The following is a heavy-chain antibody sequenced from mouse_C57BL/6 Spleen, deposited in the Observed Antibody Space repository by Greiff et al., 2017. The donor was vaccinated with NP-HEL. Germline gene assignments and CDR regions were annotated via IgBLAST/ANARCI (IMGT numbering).Heavy chain of an antibody. CDR2: IDPSDSYT. D-gene: IGHD2-3*01. CDR3: ARRGGLLRAMDY. V-gene: IGHV1-59*01. Sequence: QVHVKQSGAELVRPGTSVKLSCKASGYTFTSYWMHWVKQRPGQGLEWIGVIDPSDSYTNYNQKFKGKATLTVDTSSSTAYMQLSSLTSEDSAVYYCARRGGLLRAMDYWGQGTSVTVSS. CDR1: GYTFTSYW. J-gene: IGHJ4*01.